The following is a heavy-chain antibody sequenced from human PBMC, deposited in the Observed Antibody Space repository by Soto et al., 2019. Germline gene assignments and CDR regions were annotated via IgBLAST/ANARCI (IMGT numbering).Heavy chain of an antibody. CDR3: ARDPYGDPLRNWYFDL. D-gene: IGHD4-17*01. CDR1: GFPFSSYS. Sequence: PGGSLRLSFAASGFPFSSYSMNWVRQAPGKGLEGVSYISSSSSTIYYADSVKGRFTISRDNAKNSLYLQMNSLRAEDTAVYYCARDPYGDPLRNWYFDLWGRGTLVTVSS. J-gene: IGHJ2*01. V-gene: IGHV3-48*01. CDR2: ISSSSSTI.